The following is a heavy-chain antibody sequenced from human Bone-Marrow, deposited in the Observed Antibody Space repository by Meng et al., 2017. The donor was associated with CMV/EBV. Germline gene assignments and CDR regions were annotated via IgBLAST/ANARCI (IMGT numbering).Heavy chain of an antibody. CDR1: GGSFSGYY. J-gene: IGHJ2*01. Sequence: QTLSLTCAVYGGSFSGYYWSWIRQPPGKGLEWIGEINHSGSTNYNPSLKSRVTISVDTSKNQFSLKLSSVTAADTAVYYCARGRTPYCSSTSCYSWYFDLWGRGTLVTVSS. D-gene: IGHD2-2*02. CDR2: INHSGST. V-gene: IGHV4-34*01. CDR3: ARGRTPYCSSTSCYSWYFDL.